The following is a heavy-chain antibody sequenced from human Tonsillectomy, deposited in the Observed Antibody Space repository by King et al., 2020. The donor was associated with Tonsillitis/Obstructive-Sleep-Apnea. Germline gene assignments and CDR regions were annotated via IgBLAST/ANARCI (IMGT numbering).Heavy chain of an antibody. D-gene: IGHD2-21*02. CDR2: IIPLFGTT. CDR1: GGTFSNYA. Sequence: QLVQSGAEVKKPGFSVKVSCKASGGTFSNYAISWVRQAPGQGLEWMGGIIPLFGTTNYAQKFQGRVTITADESTSTAYMELSSLRSEDPAVYYCARLAVTDYMAVWGKGTTVTVSS. J-gene: IGHJ6*03. V-gene: IGHV1-69*01. CDR3: ARLAVTDYMAV.